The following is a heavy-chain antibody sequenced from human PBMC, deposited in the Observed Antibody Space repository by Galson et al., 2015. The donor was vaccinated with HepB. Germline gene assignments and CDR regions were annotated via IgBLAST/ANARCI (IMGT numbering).Heavy chain of an antibody. V-gene: IGHV3-21*01. D-gene: IGHD2-21*01. CDR2: ISSSTDNI. CDR1: GFAFSAYH. Sequence: SLRLSCAASGFAFSAYHMNWVRQAPGKGLEWVSFISSSTDNIYYADSVRGRFTISRDNAKNSLYLQMNSLRVEDTAVYYCSRDLGHIDKWFDPWGQGTLVTVSS. CDR3: SRDLGHIDKWFDP. J-gene: IGHJ5*02.